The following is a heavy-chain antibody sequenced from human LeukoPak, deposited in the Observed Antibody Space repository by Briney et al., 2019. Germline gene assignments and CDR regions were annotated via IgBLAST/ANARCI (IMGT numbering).Heavy chain of an antibody. D-gene: IGHD3-10*01. J-gene: IGHJ4*02. CDR1: GGSISSGDYY. Sequence: SETLSLTCTVSGGSISSGDYYWSWIRQPPGKGMEWIGYLYYSGSTYYNPSLKSRVTISVDTSKNQFSLKLSSVTAADTAVYYCARVYYYGSGSYWYYFDYWGQGTLVTVSS. CDR3: ARVYYYGSGSYWYYFDY. V-gene: IGHV4-30-4*01. CDR2: LYYSGST.